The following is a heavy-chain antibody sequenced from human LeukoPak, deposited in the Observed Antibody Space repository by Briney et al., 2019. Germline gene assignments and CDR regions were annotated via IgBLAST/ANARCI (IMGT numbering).Heavy chain of an antibody. CDR3: ARDHGRNDAFDI. CDR2: IYYSGST. Sequence: SETLSLTCTVSGVSISSYYWSWIRQPPGKGLEWIGYIYYSGSTNYNPSLKSRVTISVDTSKNQFSLKLSSVTAADTAVYYCARDHGRNDAFDIWGQGTMVTVSS. J-gene: IGHJ3*02. D-gene: IGHD1-14*01. V-gene: IGHV4-59*01. CDR1: GVSISSYY.